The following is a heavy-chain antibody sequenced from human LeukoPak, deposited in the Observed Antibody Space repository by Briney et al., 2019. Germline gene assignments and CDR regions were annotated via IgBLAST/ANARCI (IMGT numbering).Heavy chain of an antibody. Sequence: GGSLRLSCAASGFTFSSYGMHWVRQAPGKGLEWVAFIWYDGSNKYYADSVKGRFTISRDNSKNTLYLQMNSLRAEDTALYYCAKATTSSGYGLGYWGQGTLVTVSS. CDR2: IWYDGSNK. D-gene: IGHD3-22*01. V-gene: IGHV3-30*02. CDR3: AKATTSSGYGLGY. CDR1: GFTFSSYG. J-gene: IGHJ4*02.